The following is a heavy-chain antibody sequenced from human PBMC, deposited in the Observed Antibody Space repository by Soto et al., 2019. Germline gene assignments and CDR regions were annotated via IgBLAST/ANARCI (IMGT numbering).Heavy chain of an antibody. V-gene: IGHV3-48*03. CDR2: ISSSGSTI. D-gene: IGHD6-19*01. CDR1: GFTFSSYE. CDR3: ASPIAVDGTGFRWGMDV. Sequence: PGGSLRLSCAASGFTFSSYEMNWVRQAPGKGLEWVSYISSSGSTIYYADSVKGRFTISRDNAKNSLYLQMNSLRAEDTAVYYCASPIAVDGTGFRWGMDVWGQGTTVTVSS. J-gene: IGHJ6*02.